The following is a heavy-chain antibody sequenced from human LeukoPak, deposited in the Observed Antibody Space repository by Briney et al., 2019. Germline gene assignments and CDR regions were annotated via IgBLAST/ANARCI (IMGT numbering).Heavy chain of an antibody. Sequence: SLRLSCAASGFTFDDYAMHWVRQAPGKGLEWVSGISWNSGSIGYADSVKGRFTISRDNAKNSLYLQMNSLRAEDTAVYYCAKDHRAYCGGDCVDFDYWGQGTLVTVSS. D-gene: IGHD2-21*02. CDR1: GFTFDDYA. V-gene: IGHV3-9*01. J-gene: IGHJ4*02. CDR3: AKDHRAYCGGDCVDFDY. CDR2: ISWNSGSI.